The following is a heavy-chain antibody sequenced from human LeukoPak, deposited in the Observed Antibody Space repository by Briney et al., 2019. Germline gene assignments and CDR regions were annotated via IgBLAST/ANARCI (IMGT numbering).Heavy chain of an antibody. J-gene: IGHJ3*02. CDR3: GRPGEARLLDN. D-gene: IGHD3-16*01. CDR2: IYYTGGT. V-gene: IGHV4-39*01. CDR1: GGSITNPDYY. Sequence: SETLSLTCTVSGGSITNPDYYWGWIRQPPGKGLERIGSIYYTGGTYYNPSLKSRVTLSVDTSKNQFSLKLRSVTAADTAIYYCGRPGEARLLDNWGQGTRVTVSS.